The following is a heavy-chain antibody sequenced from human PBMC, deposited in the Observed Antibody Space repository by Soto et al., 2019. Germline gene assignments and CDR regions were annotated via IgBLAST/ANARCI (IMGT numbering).Heavy chain of an antibody. CDR1: GGSISSGGYY. CDR2: AYYTGTT. Sequence: SETLSLTCTVSGGSISSGGYYWTWVRRPPGKGLEWVGYAYYTGTTMYNPSLKSRLTISVGRSRNQVSLNLTSVTAADTAVYYCARLGGYYQALDHWSQGTLVTVSS. D-gene: IGHD3-3*01. V-gene: IGHV4-61*08. J-gene: IGHJ4*02. CDR3: ARLGGYYQALDH.